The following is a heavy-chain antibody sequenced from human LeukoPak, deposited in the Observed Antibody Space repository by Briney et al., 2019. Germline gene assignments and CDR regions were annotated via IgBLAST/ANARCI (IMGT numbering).Heavy chain of an antibody. D-gene: IGHD1-26*01. V-gene: IGHV3-23*01. Sequence: PGGSLRLSCAASGFTFSSYAMSWVRQAPGKGLEWVSAISGSGGSTYYADSVKGRFTISRDNSKNTLYLQMNSPRAEDTAVYYCAKDGSGSYSYPDYWGQGTLVTVSS. CDR2: ISGSGGST. J-gene: IGHJ4*02. CDR1: GFTFSSYA. CDR3: AKDGSGSYSYPDY.